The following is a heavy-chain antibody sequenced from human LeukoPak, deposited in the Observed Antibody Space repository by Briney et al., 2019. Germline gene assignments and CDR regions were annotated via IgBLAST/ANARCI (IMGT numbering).Heavy chain of an antibody. V-gene: IGHV1-24*01. Sequence: VASVKVSCKVSGYTLTELSMHWVRQAPGKGLEWMGGFDPENGETIYAQKFQGRVTMTEDTSTDTAYMELSSLRSEDTAVYYCATASLPFYDTSDAFDIWGQGTMVTVSS. D-gene: IGHD2/OR15-2a*01. CDR2: FDPENGET. CDR1: GYTLTELS. J-gene: IGHJ3*02. CDR3: ATASLPFYDTSDAFDI.